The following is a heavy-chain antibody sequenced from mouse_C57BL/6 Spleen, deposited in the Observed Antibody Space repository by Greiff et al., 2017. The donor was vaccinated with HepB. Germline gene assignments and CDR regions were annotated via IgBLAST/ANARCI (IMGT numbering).Heavy chain of an antibody. J-gene: IGHJ2*01. D-gene: IGHD1-1*01. CDR2: ISYDGSN. CDR1: GYSITSGYY. Sequence: EVKLQESGPGLVKPSQSLSLTCSVTGYSITSGYYWNWIRQFPGNKLEWMGYISYDGSNNYNPSLKNRISITRDTSKNQFFLKLNSVTTEDTATYYCAREDYGSSYCFDYWGQGTTLTVSS. CDR3: AREDYGSSYCFDY. V-gene: IGHV3-6*01.